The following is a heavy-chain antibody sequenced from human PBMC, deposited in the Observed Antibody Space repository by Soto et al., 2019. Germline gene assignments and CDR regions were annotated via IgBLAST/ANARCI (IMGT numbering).Heavy chain of an antibody. CDR3: ARLSGWYTVFDY. Sequence: QLQLQESGPGLVKPSETLSLTCTVSGGSISSSSYYWGWIRQPPGKGLEWIGSIYYRGSTYYNPYLKSRVTISVDTSKNQCSLKLSSVTAADTAVYYCARLSGWYTVFDYWGQGTLVTVSS. J-gene: IGHJ4*02. D-gene: IGHD6-19*01. CDR2: IYYRGST. CDR1: GGSISSSSYY. V-gene: IGHV4-39*01.